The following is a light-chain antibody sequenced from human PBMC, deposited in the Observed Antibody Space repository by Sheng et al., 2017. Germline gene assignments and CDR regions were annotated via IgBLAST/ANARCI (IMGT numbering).Light chain of an antibody. CDR1: SGHVKYA. J-gene: IGLJ2*01. Sequence: HLVLTQSPSASASLGASVKLTCTLTSGHVKYAIAWHQQRPEKGPQFLMRVDSDGSHKKGDGVPGRFSGSSSGAERYLIISDLQAEDEADYYCQTWGTGIWVFGGGTRLTVL. CDR2: VDSDGSH. V-gene: IGLV4-69*01. CDR3: QTWGTGIWV.